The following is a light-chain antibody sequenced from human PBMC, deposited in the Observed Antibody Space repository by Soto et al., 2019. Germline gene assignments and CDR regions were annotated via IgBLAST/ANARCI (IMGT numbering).Light chain of an antibody. CDR1: SSDVGAYNF. CDR3: SAYTVSRTYV. V-gene: IGLV2-14*03. J-gene: IGLJ1*01. CDR2: NVY. Sequence: QSALTQPASVSGSPGQSITISCTGTSSDVGAYNFVSWHQQHPGKAPKLMIYNVYDRPSGISLRFSGSKSGNTASLTISGLQGEDEADYYCSAYTVSRTYVFGTGTKLTVL.